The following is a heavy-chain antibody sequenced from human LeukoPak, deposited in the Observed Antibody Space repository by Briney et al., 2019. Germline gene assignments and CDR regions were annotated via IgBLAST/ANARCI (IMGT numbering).Heavy chain of an antibody. CDR1: GYTFTGYS. CDR3: ARDLASGSYNAFDI. V-gene: IGHV1-2*02. J-gene: IGHJ3*02. Sequence: ASVKVSCKASGYTFTGYSMHWVRQAPGQGLEWMGWISPNSGGTNYAQKFQGRVTMTRDTSISTVYMELSSLRSDDTAVYYCARDLASGSYNAFDIWGQGTMVTVSS. CDR2: ISPNSGGT. D-gene: IGHD1-26*01.